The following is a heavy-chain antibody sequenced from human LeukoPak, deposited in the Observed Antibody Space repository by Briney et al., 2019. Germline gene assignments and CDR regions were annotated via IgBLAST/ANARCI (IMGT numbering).Heavy chain of an antibody. Sequence: PGRSLRLSCAASGFTFSSYGMHWVRQAPGKGLEWVAVISYDGSNKYYADSVKGRFTISRDNSKNTLYLQMNSLRAEDTAVYYCAKVYGYDSSGYYYWGQGTLVTVSS. CDR2: ISYDGSNK. CDR3: AKVYGYDSSGYYY. V-gene: IGHV3-30*18. J-gene: IGHJ4*02. D-gene: IGHD3-22*01. CDR1: GFTFSSYG.